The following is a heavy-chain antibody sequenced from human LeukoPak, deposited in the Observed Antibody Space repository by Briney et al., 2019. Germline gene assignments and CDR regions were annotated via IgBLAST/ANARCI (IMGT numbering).Heavy chain of an antibody. D-gene: IGHD5-24*01. CDR2: IASSGRNT. CDR1: GFTFSNYN. J-gene: IGHJ3*01. V-gene: IGHV3-23*01. CDR3: AKDIQLSA. Sequence: PGGSLRLSCAASGFTFSNYNMNWVRQAPGKGLEWVSLIASSGRNTYYTDSVRGRFTISRDNSKKTLSLQMNSLRVEDTAIYYCAKDIQLSAWGLGTMVTVSS.